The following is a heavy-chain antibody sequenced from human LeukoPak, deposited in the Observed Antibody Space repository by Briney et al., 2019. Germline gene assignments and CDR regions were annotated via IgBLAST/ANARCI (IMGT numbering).Heavy chain of an antibody. J-gene: IGHJ4*02. CDR3: ARVEGATTFDY. D-gene: IGHD1-26*01. CDR1: GGSISSYY. CDR2: IYYSGST. Sequence: SETLSLTCTVSGGSISSYYWSWIRQPPGKGLEWIGYIYYSGSTNYNPSLKSRVTISVDTSKNQFSLKLSSVTAADTAVYHCARVEGATTFDYWGQGTLVTVSS. V-gene: IGHV4-59*01.